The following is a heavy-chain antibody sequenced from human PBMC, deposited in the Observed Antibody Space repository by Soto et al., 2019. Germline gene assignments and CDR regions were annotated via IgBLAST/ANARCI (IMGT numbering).Heavy chain of an antibody. CDR2: IYHSGST. D-gene: IGHD4-17*01. CDR1: GGSISSAGYS. J-gene: IGHJ2*01. V-gene: IGHV4-30-2*01. Sequence: PSETLSLTCAVSGGSISSAGYSWSWVRQPPGKGLEWIAFIYHSGSTYYNPSLKSRVTISADRSQNQFSLKLRSVTAADTAVFYCARAPVYGGNSQSYFDLWGRGTLVTVSS. CDR3: ARAPVYGGNSQSYFDL.